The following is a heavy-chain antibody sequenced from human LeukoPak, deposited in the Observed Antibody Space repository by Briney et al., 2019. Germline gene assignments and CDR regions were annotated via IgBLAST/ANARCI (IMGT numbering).Heavy chain of an antibody. CDR1: GGSISSGRHY. D-gene: IGHD5-18*01. CDR2: MYYSGST. V-gene: IGHV4-39*07. CDR3: ARLSVDTAMVIDY. Sequence: SETLSLTCTVSGGSISSGRHYWGWIRQPPGKGLEWIGSMYYSGSTNYNPSLKSRVTISVDTSKNQFSLKLSSVTAADTAVYYCARLSVDTAMVIDYWGQGTLVTVSS. J-gene: IGHJ4*02.